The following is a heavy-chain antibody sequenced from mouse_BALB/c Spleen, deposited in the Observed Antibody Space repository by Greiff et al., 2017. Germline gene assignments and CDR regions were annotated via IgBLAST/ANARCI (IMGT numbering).Heavy chain of an antibody. CDR2: IRNKANGYTT. D-gene: IGHD5-5*01. J-gene: IGHJ4*01. CDR1: GFTFTDYY. V-gene: IGHV7-3*02. Sequence: DVQLVESGGGLVQPGGSLRLSCATSGFTFTDYYMSWVRQPPGKALEWLGFIRNKANGYTTEYSASVKGRFTISRDNSQSILYLQMNTLRAEDSATYYCARDADYLHYAMDYWGQGTSVTVSS. CDR3: ARDADYLHYAMDY.